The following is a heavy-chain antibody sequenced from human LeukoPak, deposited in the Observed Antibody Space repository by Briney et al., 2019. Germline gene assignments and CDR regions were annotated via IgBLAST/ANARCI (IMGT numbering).Heavy chain of an antibody. J-gene: IGHJ5*02. Sequence: SEXLSLTCAVYGGSFSGYHWSWLCQPPGKGLEWIGEINHSGSTNYNPSLKSRVTISVDTSKNQFSLKLRSVTAADTAVYYCARGYGSSSYNWFDPWGQGTLVTVSS. CDR3: ARGYGSSSYNWFDP. D-gene: IGHD6-6*01. CDR1: GGSFSGYH. V-gene: IGHV4-34*01. CDR2: INHSGST.